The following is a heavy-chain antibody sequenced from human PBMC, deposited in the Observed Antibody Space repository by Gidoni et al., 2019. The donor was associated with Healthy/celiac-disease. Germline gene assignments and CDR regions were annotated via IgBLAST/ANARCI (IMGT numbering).Heavy chain of an antibody. V-gene: IGHV3-48*03. CDR2: ISSSGSTI. CDR3: ARDSMGGSGWGYYYYGLDV. Sequence: EVQLVASGGGLVQPGGSLRISCAPSGFTFCSYEMNWVRQAPGKGLEWGSYISSSGSTIYYADSVKGRFTISRDNAKNSLYLQMNSLRAEDTAVYYCARDSMGGSGWGYYYYGLDVWGQGTTVTVSS. D-gene: IGHD6-19*01. J-gene: IGHJ6*02. CDR1: GFTFCSYE.